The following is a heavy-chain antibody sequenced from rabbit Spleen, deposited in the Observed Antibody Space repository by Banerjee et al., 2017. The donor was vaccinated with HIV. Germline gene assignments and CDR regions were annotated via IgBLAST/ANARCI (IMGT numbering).Heavy chain of an antibody. J-gene: IGHJ4*02. Sequence: QEQLEESGGDLVKPEGSLTLTCTASGFSFSGGYWICWVRQAPGKGLEWIACIYAGNNRRTWYASWAKGRFTISKTSSTTVTLQMTSLTAADTATYFCARDLDSTWYSPHFNLWGPGTLVTVS. D-gene: IGHD7-1*01. CDR2: IYAGNNRRT. V-gene: IGHV1S45*01. CDR3: ARDLDSTWYSPHFNL. CDR1: GFSFSGGYW.